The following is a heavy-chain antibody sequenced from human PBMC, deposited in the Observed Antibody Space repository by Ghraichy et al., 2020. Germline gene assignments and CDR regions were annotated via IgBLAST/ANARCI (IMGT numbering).Heavy chain of an antibody. V-gene: IGHV4-59*08. CDR2: IYNTGST. CDR3: ARQDFYYYMDV. CDR1: GGSISSYY. J-gene: IGHJ6*03. Sequence: GSLSLTCTVSGGSISSYYWSWIRQPPGKRLEWIGYIYNTGSTNYNPSLNGQATISLDTSRNQFSLKLRSVTAADTAVYYCARQDFYYYMDVWGKGTTVTVSS.